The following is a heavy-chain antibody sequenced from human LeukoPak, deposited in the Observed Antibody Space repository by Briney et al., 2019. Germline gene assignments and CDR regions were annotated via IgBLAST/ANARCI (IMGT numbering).Heavy chain of an antibody. CDR3: ARGGEITGTPGYYYYYYMDV. V-gene: IGHV1-69*01. J-gene: IGHJ6*03. Sequence: SVKVSCKASGGTFSSYAISWVRQAPGQGLEWMGGIIPIFGTANYAQKFQGRVTITADESTSTAYMELSSLRSEDTAVYYCARGGEITGTPGYYYYYYMDVWGKGTTVTVSS. CDR2: IIPIFGTA. D-gene: IGHD1-20*01. CDR1: GGTFSSYA.